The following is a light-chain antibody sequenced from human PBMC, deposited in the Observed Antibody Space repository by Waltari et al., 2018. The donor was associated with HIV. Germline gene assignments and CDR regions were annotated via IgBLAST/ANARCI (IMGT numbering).Light chain of an antibody. V-gene: IGLV2-11*01. CDR3: CSSTGNYTWV. Sequence: QSALTQPRSVSGSPGQSVTISCTGTSNDVGGYNYVSWFLPHPGKAPKLMIYDVNKRPSGVPDRFSGSKSGNTASLTISGLQVEDEANYYCCSSTGNYTWVFGGGTKLTVL. CDR2: DVN. J-gene: IGLJ3*02. CDR1: SNDVGGYNY.